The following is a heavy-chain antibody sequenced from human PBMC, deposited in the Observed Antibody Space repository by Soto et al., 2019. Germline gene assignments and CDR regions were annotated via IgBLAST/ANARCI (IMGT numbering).Heavy chain of an antibody. V-gene: IGHV3-7*01. CDR3: ARVPVSGWRYYYYYYGMDV. Sequence: PWGSLRLSCAASGFTFISYWIIWFRHSPFKGLEWVANIKQDGSEKYYVDSVKGRFTISRDNAKNSLYLQMNSLRAEDTAVYYCARVPVSGWRYYYYYYGMDVWGQGTTVTVSS. CDR1: GFTFISYW. J-gene: IGHJ6*02. D-gene: IGHD6-19*01. CDR2: IKQDGSEK.